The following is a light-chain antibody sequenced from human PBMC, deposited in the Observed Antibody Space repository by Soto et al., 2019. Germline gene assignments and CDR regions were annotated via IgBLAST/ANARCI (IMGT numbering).Light chain of an antibody. V-gene: IGKV1-39*01. Sequence: DIQMTQSPSSLSASVGDRVTIPCRASQSISSYLNWYQLKPGKAPKLLIYAASSLQSGVPSRFSGSGSGTDFTLTISSLQPEDVATYYCQQSYSTPYTFGQGTKLEIK. CDR1: QSISSY. CDR2: AAS. J-gene: IGKJ2*01. CDR3: QQSYSTPYT.